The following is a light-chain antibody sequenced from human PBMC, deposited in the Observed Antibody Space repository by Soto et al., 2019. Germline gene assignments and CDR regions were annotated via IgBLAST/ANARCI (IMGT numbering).Light chain of an antibody. Sequence: QSALTQPASVSGSPGQSITISCSGTSSDVGAYNYVSWYQQHPGKAPKLMIPDVSNRPSGVSHRFSGSKSGNTASLTISGLQAEDEADYYCSSYTTTSTLYVFGTGTKLTVL. CDR1: SSDVGAYNY. CDR3: SSYTTTSTLYV. CDR2: DVS. J-gene: IGLJ1*01. V-gene: IGLV2-14*03.